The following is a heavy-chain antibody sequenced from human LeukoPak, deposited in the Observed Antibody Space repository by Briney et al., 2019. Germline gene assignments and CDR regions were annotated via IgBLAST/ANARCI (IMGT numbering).Heavy chain of an antibody. V-gene: IGHV3-48*03. Sequence: PGGSLRLSCAASGFTFSSYEMNWVRQAPGKGLEWVSYISSSGSTIYYADSVKGRFTTSRDNAKNSLYLQMNSLRAEDTAVYYCARDHMGYCSGGSCYYYYGMDVWGKGTTVTVSS. CDR3: ARDHMGYCSGGSCYYYYGMDV. CDR1: GFTFSSYE. J-gene: IGHJ6*04. CDR2: ISSSGSTI. D-gene: IGHD2-15*01.